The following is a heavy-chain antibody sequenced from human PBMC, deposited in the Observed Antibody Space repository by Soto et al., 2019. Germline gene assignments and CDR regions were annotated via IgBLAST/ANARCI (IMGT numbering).Heavy chain of an antibody. D-gene: IGHD6-13*01. CDR3: APQQLGFDY. J-gene: IGHJ4*02. Sequence: QVQLVQSGAEVKKPGSSVKVSCKASGGTFSSYTISWVRQAPGQGLEWMGRIIPILGIANYAQKFQGRVTXXADKSTSTAYMELSSLRSEDTAVYYCAPQQLGFDYWGQGTLVTVSS. CDR1: GGTFSSYT. CDR2: IIPILGIA. V-gene: IGHV1-69*02.